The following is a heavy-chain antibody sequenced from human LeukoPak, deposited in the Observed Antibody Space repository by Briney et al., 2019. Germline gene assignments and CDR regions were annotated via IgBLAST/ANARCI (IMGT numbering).Heavy chain of an antibody. V-gene: IGHV6-1*01. J-gene: IGHJ3*02. CDR2: TYYRSKWYN. CDR1: GDSVSSNSAA. D-gene: IGHD1-26*01. CDR3: ARVLGATTLLNAFDI. Sequence: SQTLSLTCAISGDSVSSNSAARNWIRQSPSRGLERLGRTYYRSKWYNDYAVSVKSRITINPDTSKNQFSLQLNSVTPEDTAVYYCARVLGATTLLNAFDIWGQGTMVTVSS.